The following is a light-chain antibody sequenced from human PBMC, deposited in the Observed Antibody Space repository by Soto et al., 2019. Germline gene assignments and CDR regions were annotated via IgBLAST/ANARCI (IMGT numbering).Light chain of an antibody. CDR3: QHWHDYAWT. Sequence: DIHMTQSPSTLSASVGDRVTITCRASQSISIWLAWYQQKPGKAPNLLIYKTSSLETGVPSRFSGSGSGTEFNLTISSLQPDDFATYYCQHWHDYAWTFGQGTKVEVK. V-gene: IGKV1-5*03. CDR1: QSISIW. CDR2: KTS. J-gene: IGKJ1*01.